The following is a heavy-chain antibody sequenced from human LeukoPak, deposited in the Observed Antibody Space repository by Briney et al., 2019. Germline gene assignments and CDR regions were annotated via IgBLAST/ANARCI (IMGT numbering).Heavy chain of an antibody. D-gene: IGHD3-3*01. CDR2: ISYDGSNK. V-gene: IGHV3-30-3*01. CDR3: AKDLFPYYDSWSAHEGDWFDP. CDR1: GFTFSSYA. J-gene: IGHJ5*02. Sequence: GGSLKLSCAASGFTFSSYAMHWVRQAPGKGLEWVAVISYDGSNKYYADSVKGRFTISRDNSKNTLYLQMNSLRAEDTAVYYCAKDLFPYYDSWSAHEGDWFDPWGQGTLVTVSS.